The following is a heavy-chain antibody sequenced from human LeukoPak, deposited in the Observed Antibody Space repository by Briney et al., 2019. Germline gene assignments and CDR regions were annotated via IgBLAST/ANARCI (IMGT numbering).Heavy chain of an antibody. CDR1: GFTFSSYS. V-gene: IGHV3-48*01. Sequence: QPGGSLRLSCAASGFTFSSYSMNWVRQAPGKGLEWVSYISSSSSTIYYADSVKGRSTISRDNAKNSLYLQMNSLRAEDTAVYYCARPMYYDFWSGYPLYLGYWGQGTLVTVSS. CDR2: ISSSSSTI. CDR3: ARPMYYDFWSGYPLYLGY. D-gene: IGHD3-3*01. J-gene: IGHJ4*02.